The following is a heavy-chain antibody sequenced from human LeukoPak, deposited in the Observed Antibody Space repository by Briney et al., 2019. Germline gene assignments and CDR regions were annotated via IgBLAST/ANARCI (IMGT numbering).Heavy chain of an antibody. CDR3: AGDGVGALPGDAFDI. Sequence: PGGSLRLSCAASGFSFSTVVMNWVRRAPGKGLGGFSFINLDGNDIHYGESVKGRFTISRDNAKNSLYLQMHTLRAEDTAVYYCAGDGVGALPGDAFDIWSQGTLVTVSS. V-gene: IGHV3-21*05. CDR2: INLDGNDI. J-gene: IGHJ3*02. CDR1: GFSFSTVV. D-gene: IGHD6-6*01.